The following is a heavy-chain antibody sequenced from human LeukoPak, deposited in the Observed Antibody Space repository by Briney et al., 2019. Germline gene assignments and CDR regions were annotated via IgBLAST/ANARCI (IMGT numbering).Heavy chain of an antibody. CDR2: IWYDGTNK. J-gene: IGHJ4*02. CDR3: AREISNPLGY. Sequence: PGGSLRLSCVASGFTFSSYGMHWVRQAPGKGLEWVAVIWYDGTNKYYADSVKGRFTISRDISKNTLFLQMNSLRPEDTAVYYCAREISNPLGYWGQGTLVIVSS. D-gene: IGHD3-16*01. CDR1: GFTFSSYG. V-gene: IGHV3-33*01.